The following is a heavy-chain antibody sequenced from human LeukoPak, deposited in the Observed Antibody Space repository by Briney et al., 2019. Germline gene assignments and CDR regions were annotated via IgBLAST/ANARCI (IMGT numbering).Heavy chain of an antibody. CDR3: AGAAGGTYLDY. V-gene: IGHV3-11*01. Sequence: PGGSLRLSCAASGFTFSDYYINWIRQAPGKGLEWVSYISSNGNTIYYADSVKGRFTISRDNAKNSLYLQMNNLRAEDTAVYYCAGAAGGTYLDYWGQGTLVTVSS. CDR2: ISSNGNTI. CDR1: GFTFSDYY. J-gene: IGHJ4*02. D-gene: IGHD6-13*01.